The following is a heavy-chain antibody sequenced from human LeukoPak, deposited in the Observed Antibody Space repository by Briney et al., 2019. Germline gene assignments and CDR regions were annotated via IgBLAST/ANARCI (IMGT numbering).Heavy chain of an antibody. D-gene: IGHD2-8*01. J-gene: IGHJ6*03. CDR2: IRYDGSNK. CDR1: GFTFSSYA. CDR3: AKAGYCATAGCPDYYYMDV. V-gene: IGHV3-30*02. Sequence: GGSLRLSCAASGFTFSSYAMHWVRQAPGKGLEWVSFIRYDGSNKFYADSVKGRFTISRDISKNTLYLQMNSLRTEDSAMYYCAKAGYCATAGCPDYYYMDVWGRGTTVTVSS.